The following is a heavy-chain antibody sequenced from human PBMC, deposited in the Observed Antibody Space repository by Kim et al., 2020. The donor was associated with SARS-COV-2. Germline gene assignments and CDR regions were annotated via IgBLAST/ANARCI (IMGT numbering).Heavy chain of an antibody. CDR2: ISSDGNNI. V-gene: IGHV3-30*04. CDR1: GFSFSSYA. D-gene: IGHD7-27*01. Sequence: GGSLRLSCAASGFSFSSYAMHWVRQPPGKGLEWVAVISSDGNNINYVDSVKGRFIISRDNSKNSLYLQMDSLTKEDTAVYYCASPPGDWGQGTLVTVSP. CDR3: ASPPGD. J-gene: IGHJ4*02.